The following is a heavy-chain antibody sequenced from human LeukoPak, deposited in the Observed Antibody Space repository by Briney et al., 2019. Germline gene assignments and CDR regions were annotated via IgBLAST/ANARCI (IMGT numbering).Heavy chain of an antibody. D-gene: IGHD3-22*01. Sequence: SETLSLTCIVSGGSISSYYWSWIRQPPGKGLEWIGYIYYSGSTNYNPSLKSRVIISVDTSKNQFSLKLSSVTAADTAVYYCAGNSYYYDSRLDYWGQGTLVTVSS. CDR1: GGSISSYY. CDR3: AGNSYYYDSRLDY. V-gene: IGHV4-59*08. J-gene: IGHJ4*02. CDR2: IYYSGST.